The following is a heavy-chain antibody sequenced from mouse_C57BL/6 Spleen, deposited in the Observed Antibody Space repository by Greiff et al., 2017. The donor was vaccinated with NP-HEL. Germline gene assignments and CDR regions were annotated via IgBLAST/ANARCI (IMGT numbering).Heavy chain of an antibody. J-gene: IGHJ4*01. D-gene: IGHD2-4*01. V-gene: IGHV1-78*01. Sequence: VQLQQSDAELVKPGASVKISCKVSGYTFTDHTIHWMKQRPEQGLEWIGYIYPRDGSTKYNEKFKGKATLTADKSSSTAYMQLNSLTSEDSAVYFWASGDYDYDLYAMDYWGQGTSVTVAS. CDR1: GYTFTDHT. CDR3: ASGDYDYDLYAMDY. CDR2: IYPRDGST.